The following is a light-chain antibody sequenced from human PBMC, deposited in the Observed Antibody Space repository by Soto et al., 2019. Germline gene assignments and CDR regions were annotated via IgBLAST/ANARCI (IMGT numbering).Light chain of an antibody. CDR3: QQYYDIPIT. J-gene: IGKJ2*01. CDR2: WAP. Sequence: DIVMTQSPDSLAVSLGERATINCKSSQSVLYSSNNRNYLAWYRQTPGQPPKLLIYWAPTREFGVPDRFSGSGSGTDFTLSISSLQAEDVAVYYCQQYYDIPITFGQGTKLEIK. CDR1: QSVLYSSNNRNY. V-gene: IGKV4-1*01.